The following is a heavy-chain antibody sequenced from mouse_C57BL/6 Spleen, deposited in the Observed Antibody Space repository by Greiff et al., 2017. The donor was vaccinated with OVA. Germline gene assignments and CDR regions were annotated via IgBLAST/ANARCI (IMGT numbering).Heavy chain of an antibody. CDR1: GFTFSSYA. Sequence: EVKLVESGGGLVKPGGSLKLSCAASGFTFSSYAMSWVRQTPEKRLEWVATISDGGSYTYYPDNVKGRFTISRDNAKNNLYLQMSHLKSEDTAMYYFARAENYYGSSPWFAYWGQGTLVTVSA. J-gene: IGHJ3*01. V-gene: IGHV5-4*03. CDR3: ARAENYYGSSPWFAY. CDR2: ISDGGSYT. D-gene: IGHD1-1*01.